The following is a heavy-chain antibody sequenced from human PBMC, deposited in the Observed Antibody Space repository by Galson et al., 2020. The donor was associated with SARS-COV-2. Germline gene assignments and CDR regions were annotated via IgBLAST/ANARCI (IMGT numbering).Heavy chain of an antibody. Sequence: GESLKISCKASGYTFTSYYMHWVRQAPGQGLEWMGIINPSGGSTSYAQKFQGRVTMTRDTSTSTVYMELSSLRSEDTAVYYCATCRGAYYYDSSGYYSFDYWGQGTLVTVSS. J-gene: IGHJ4*02. V-gene: IGHV1-46*01. CDR2: INPSGGST. CDR1: GYTFTSYY. D-gene: IGHD3-22*01. CDR3: ATCRGAYYYDSSGYYSFDY.